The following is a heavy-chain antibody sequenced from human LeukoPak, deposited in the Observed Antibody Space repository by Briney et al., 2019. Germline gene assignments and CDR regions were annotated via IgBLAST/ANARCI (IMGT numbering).Heavy chain of an antibody. CDR3: ARDEICSSTSCSQGFDP. J-gene: IGHJ5*02. Sequence: ASVKVSCKASGYTFTNSDINWVRQATGQGLERMGWMNPNNDNTGYAQKFQGRVTITRNTSISTAFMELSSLRSEDTAVYYCARDEICSSTSCSQGFDPWGQGTLVTVSS. CDR1: GYTFTNSD. CDR2: MNPNNDNT. D-gene: IGHD2-2*01. V-gene: IGHV1-8*03.